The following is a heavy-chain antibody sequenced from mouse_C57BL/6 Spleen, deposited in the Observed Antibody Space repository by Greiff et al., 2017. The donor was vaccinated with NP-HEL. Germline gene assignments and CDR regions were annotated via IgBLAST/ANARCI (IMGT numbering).Heavy chain of an antibody. D-gene: IGHD4-1*01. V-gene: IGHV5-4*03. Sequence: EVKVVESGGGLVKPGGALKLSCAASGFTFSSYAMSWVRQTPEKRLEWVATISDGGSYTYYPDTVKGRFTISRDNAKNNLYLQMSHLKSEDTAMYYCARAWVDYWGQGTTLTVSS. CDR3: ARAWVDY. CDR2: ISDGGSYT. CDR1: GFTFSSYA. J-gene: IGHJ2*01.